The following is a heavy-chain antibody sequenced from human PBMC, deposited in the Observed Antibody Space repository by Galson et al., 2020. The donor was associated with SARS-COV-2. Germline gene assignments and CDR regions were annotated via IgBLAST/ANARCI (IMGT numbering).Heavy chain of an antibody. J-gene: IGHJ4*02. CDR1: GYSFSRYW. V-gene: IGHV5-51*01. CDR2: IFPGDYDI. CDR3: ARHGDDSSGFYHEYFDY. Sequence: GESLQISCQASGYSFSRYWLGWVRQQPGKGLEWLGIIFPGDYDIRISPSFQGQVTISADKSISTAYLQWSSLKASDTAMYYCARHGDDSSGFYHEYFDYWGQGALVTVSS. D-gene: IGHD3-22*01.